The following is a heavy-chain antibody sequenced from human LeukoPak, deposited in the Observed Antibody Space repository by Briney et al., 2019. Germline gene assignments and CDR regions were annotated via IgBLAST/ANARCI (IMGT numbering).Heavy chain of an antibody. CDR3: ARSGYYGSGRNWFDP. J-gene: IGHJ5*02. D-gene: IGHD3-10*01. CDR2: INPNSGGT. CDR1: GYTFTGYY. Sequence: ASVKVSCKASGYTFTGYYMQWVRQAPGQGLEWRGWINPNSGGTNYAQKFQGRVTMTRDTSISTAYMELSRLRSDDTAVYYCARSGYYGSGRNWFDPWGQGTLVTVSS. V-gene: IGHV1-2*02.